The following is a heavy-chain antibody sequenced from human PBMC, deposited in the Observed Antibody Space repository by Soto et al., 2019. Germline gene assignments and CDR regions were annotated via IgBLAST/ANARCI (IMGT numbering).Heavy chain of an antibody. V-gene: IGHV4-39*01. Sequence: SETLSLTCTVSGGSIGSSSYYWAWIRQPPGKGLEWIGSIYYSGNTFYNPSLKSRGTISVDTSKNQFSLKLTSVTAADTAVYYCARRTIVATIDYWGQGTLVTVSS. J-gene: IGHJ4*02. CDR3: ARRTIVATIDY. CDR1: GGSIGSSSYY. D-gene: IGHD5-12*01. CDR2: IYYSGNT.